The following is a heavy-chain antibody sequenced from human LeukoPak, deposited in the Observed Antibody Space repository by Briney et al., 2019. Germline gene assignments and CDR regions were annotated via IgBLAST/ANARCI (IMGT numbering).Heavy chain of an antibody. CDR1: GGSFSGYY. Sequence: NTSETLSLTCAVYGGSFSGYYWSWIRQPPGKGLEWIGEINHSGSTNYNPSLKSRVTISVDTSKNQFSLKLSSVTAADTAVYYCARKGYYYDSSGPYYFDYWGQGTLVTVSS. J-gene: IGHJ4*02. D-gene: IGHD3-22*01. CDR3: ARKGYYYDSSGPYYFDY. CDR2: INHSGST. V-gene: IGHV4-34*01.